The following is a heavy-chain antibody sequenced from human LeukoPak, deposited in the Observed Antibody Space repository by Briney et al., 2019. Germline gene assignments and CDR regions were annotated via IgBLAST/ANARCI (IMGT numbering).Heavy chain of an antibody. V-gene: IGHV4-34*01. J-gene: IGHJ4*02. D-gene: IGHD3-22*01. CDR2: INHSGST. CDR3: ARGPPRDYSSSGFYYNY. Sequence: SETQSLTCAIYGGSFSGSYWSWIPQPPGKGLEWIGEINHSGSTNYNPSLESGVTISEDTSKNQVSLKLRSVTAADTAVYYCARGPPRDYSSSGFYYNYWGQGTLVTVSS. CDR1: GGSFSGSY.